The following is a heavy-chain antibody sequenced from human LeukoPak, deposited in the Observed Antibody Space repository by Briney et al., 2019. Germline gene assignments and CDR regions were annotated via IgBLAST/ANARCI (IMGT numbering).Heavy chain of an antibody. CDR3: AELGITMIGGV. Sequence: GGSLRLSCAASGFTFSSYEMNWVRQAPGKGLEWVSYISSSGSTIYYADSVKGRFTISRDNAKNSLYLQMNSLRAEDTAVYYCAELGITMIGGVWGKGTAVTISS. CDR2: ISSSGSTI. J-gene: IGHJ6*04. CDR1: GFTFSSYE. D-gene: IGHD3-10*02. V-gene: IGHV3-48*03.